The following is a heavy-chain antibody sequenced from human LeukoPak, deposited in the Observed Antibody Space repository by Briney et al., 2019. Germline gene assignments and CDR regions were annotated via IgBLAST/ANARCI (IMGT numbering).Heavy chain of an antibody. Sequence: SETLSLTCAVYVGSFSGYSWSWIRQPPGKGLEWIGEINHGGSTNYNPSLKSRVTISVDTSKTQFSLKLRSVTAADTAVYYCARMSSSGYYLNWCDLWGQGTLVIVSS. V-gene: IGHV4-34*01. J-gene: IGHJ5*02. CDR3: ARMSSSGYYLNWCDL. CDR2: INHGGST. D-gene: IGHD3-22*01. CDR1: VGSFSGYS.